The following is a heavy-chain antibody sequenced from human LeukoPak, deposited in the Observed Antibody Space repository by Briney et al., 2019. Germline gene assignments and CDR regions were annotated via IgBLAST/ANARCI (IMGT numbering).Heavy chain of an antibody. Sequence: SETLSLTCAVYGGSFSGYYWSWIRQPPGKGLEWIGEINHSGSTNYNPSLKSRVTISADTSKNQFSLKLSSVTAADTAVYYCARGLAYYYGSGSPFDYWGQGTLVTVSS. J-gene: IGHJ4*02. CDR2: INHSGST. CDR1: GGSFSGYY. CDR3: ARGLAYYYGSGSPFDY. V-gene: IGHV4-34*01. D-gene: IGHD3-10*01.